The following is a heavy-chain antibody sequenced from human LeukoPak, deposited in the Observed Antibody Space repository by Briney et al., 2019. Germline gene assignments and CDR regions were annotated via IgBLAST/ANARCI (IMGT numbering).Heavy chain of an antibody. V-gene: IGHV4-30-2*01. CDR2: IYHSGST. Sequence: SQTLSLTCTVSGGSISSGGYYWSWIRQPPGKGLEWIGYIYHSGSTYYNPSLKSRVTISVDRSKNQFSLKLSSVTAADTAVYYCARVISYYYYMDVWGKGTTVTVS. J-gene: IGHJ6*03. CDR1: GGSISSGGYY. CDR3: ARVISYYYYMDV.